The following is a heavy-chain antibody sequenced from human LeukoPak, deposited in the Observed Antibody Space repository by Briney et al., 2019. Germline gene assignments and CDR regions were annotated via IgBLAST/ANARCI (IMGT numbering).Heavy chain of an antibody. CDR3: ARKNYYYYYMDV. Sequence: SGGSLRLSCAASGFTFSDYYMSWIRQAPGKGLEWVSYISSSGSTIYYADSVKGRFTISRDNAKNSPYLQMNSLRAEDTAVYYCARKNYYYYYMDVWGKGTTVTVSS. CDR1: GFTFSDYY. J-gene: IGHJ6*03. V-gene: IGHV3-11*04. CDR2: ISSSGSTI.